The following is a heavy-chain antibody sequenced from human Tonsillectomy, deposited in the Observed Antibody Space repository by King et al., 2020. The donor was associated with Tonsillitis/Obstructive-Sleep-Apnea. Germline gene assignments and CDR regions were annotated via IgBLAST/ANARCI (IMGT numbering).Heavy chain of an antibody. V-gene: IGHV1-3*01. Sequence: QLVQSGAEVKKPGASVKVSCKASGYTFTSYAMHWVRQAPGQRLEWMGWINAGNGNTKYSQKFQGRVTITRDTSASTAYMELSSLRSEDTAVYYCARGQRIAVAGTNLGYWGQGPLVTVSS. D-gene: IGHD6-19*01. J-gene: IGHJ4*02. CDR1: GYTFTSYA. CDR3: ARGQRIAVAGTNLGY. CDR2: INAGNGNT.